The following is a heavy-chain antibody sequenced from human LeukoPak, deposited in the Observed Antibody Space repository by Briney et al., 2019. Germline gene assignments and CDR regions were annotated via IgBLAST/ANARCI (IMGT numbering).Heavy chain of an antibody. V-gene: IGHV4-59*08. Sequence: LRVSCAASGFSFSSYEMNWVRQAPGKGLEWIGYIYYSGSTNYSPSLKSRVTISVDTSKDQFSLKLNSVTAADTAVYYCARHHYGDYEPLKIDYWGQGTLVTVSS. CDR3: ARHHYGDYEPLKIDY. CDR2: IYYSGST. CDR1: GFSFSSYE. J-gene: IGHJ4*02. D-gene: IGHD4-17*01.